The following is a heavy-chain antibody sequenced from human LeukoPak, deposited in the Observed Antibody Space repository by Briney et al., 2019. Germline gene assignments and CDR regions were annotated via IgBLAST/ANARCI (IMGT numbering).Heavy chain of an antibody. CDR1: GFTFSSYA. CDR2: ISGSGGST. J-gene: IGHJ4*02. V-gene: IGHV3-23*01. Sequence: GGSLRLSCAASGFTFSSYAMSWVRQAPGKGLEWVSAISGSGGSTYYADPVKGRFTISRDNSKNTLYLQMNSLRAEDTAVYYCAKMPYTAMVKSYFDYWGQGTLVTVSS. CDR3: AKMPYTAMVKSYFDY. D-gene: IGHD5-18*01.